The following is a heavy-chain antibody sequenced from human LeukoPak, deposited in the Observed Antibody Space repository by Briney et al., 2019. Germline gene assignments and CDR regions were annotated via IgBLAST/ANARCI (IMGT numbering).Heavy chain of an antibody. J-gene: IGHJ4*02. V-gene: IGHV1-3*01. D-gene: IGHD3-22*01. CDR3: ARSSDYYHDSSGSDY. CDR2: INAGNGNT. Sequence: GASVKVSCKASGYTFTRYTVHWVRQAPGQRLEWMGWINAGNGNTKYSQKFQDRVTITGDTSASTAYMELSSLRSEDTAVYYCARSSDYYHDSSGSDYWGQGTLVTASS. CDR1: GYTFTRYT.